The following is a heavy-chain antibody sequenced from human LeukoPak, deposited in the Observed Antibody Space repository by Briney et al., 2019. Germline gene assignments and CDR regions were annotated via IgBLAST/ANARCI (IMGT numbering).Heavy chain of an antibody. Sequence: GGSLRLSCAASGFTFSSYGMSWVRQAPGKGLEWVSAISGSGGSTYYADSVMGRFTISRDNAKNTLYLQMNSLRAEDTAVYYCARVIYSGWEGELSDWGQGTLVTVSS. CDR1: GFTFSSYG. V-gene: IGHV3-23*01. D-gene: IGHD6-19*01. CDR3: ARVIYSGWEGELSD. J-gene: IGHJ4*02. CDR2: ISGSGGST.